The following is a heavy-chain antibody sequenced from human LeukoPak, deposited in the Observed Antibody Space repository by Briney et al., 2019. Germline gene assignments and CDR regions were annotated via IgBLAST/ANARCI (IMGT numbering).Heavy chain of an antibody. Sequence: PGRSLRLSCAASGFTFDDYAMHWVRQAPGKGLEWVSGIIWNSGSIGYADSVKGRFTISRDNAKNSLYLQMNSLRAEDTALYYCAKGRDGYNSGYYYGMDVWGQGTTVTVSS. CDR3: AKGRDGYNSGYYYGMDV. CDR2: IIWNSGSI. J-gene: IGHJ6*02. V-gene: IGHV3-9*01. D-gene: IGHD5-24*01. CDR1: GFTFDDYA.